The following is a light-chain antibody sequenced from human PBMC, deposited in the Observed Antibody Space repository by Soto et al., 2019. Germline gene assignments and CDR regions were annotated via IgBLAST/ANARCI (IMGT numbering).Light chain of an antibody. J-gene: IGKJ1*01. CDR2: GAT. V-gene: IGKV3-15*01. CDR1: QSLSHN. CDR3: QQYNNWPPWT. Sequence: EIVMTQSPATLSVSLGDRATLSCRASQSLSHNLPWYQQKPGQAPRLLIYGATTRATGITARYRGSGSGTEYTLTISSLQSEDFAVYYCQQYNNWPPWTFGQGTKVEIK.